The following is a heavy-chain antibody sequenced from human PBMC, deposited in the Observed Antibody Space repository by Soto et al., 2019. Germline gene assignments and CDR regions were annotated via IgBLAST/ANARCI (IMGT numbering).Heavy chain of an antibody. D-gene: IGHD2-21*01. CDR3: TTDSRDIMVDYYYGMDV. CDR2: IKSKTDGGTT. J-gene: IGHJ6*02. CDR1: GFTFSNAW. Sequence: GGSLRLSCAASGFTFSNAWMNWVRQAPGKGLEWVGLIKSKTDGGTTDYADPGKGRFTSSRDDSKNTLYLQMNSLKTEDTAVYYCTTDSRDIMVDYYYGMDVWGQGTTVTVSS. V-gene: IGHV3-15*07.